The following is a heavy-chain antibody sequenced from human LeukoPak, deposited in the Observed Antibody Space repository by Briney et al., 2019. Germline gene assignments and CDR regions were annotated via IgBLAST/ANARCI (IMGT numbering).Heavy chain of an antibody. V-gene: IGHV4-59*01. CDR3: ARDEESGSPDY. CDR2: IYYSGST. Sequence: PSETLSLTCTVSGGSISSYYWSWIRQPPGKGLEWIGYIYYSGSTNYNPSLKSRVTISVDTSKNQFSLKLSSVTAADTAVYYCARDEESGSPDYWGQGTLVTVSS. J-gene: IGHJ4*02. CDR1: GGSISSYY. D-gene: IGHD1-26*01.